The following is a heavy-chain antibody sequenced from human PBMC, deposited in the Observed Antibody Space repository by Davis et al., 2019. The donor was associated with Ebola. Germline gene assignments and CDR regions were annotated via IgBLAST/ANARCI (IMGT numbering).Heavy chain of an antibody. Sequence: ASVKVSCKASGYTFTSYGISWVRQAPGQGLEWMGWISAYNGNTNYAQKLQGRVTMTTDTSTSTAYMELRSLRSDDTAVFYCARATFGYNSGWYADYWGPGSLVTVSS. V-gene: IGHV1-18*01. CDR1: GYTFTSYG. CDR2: ISAYNGNT. CDR3: ARATFGYNSGWYADY. D-gene: IGHD6-19*01. J-gene: IGHJ4*02.